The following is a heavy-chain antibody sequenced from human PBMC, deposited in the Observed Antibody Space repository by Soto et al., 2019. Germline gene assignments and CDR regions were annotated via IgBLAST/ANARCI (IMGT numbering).Heavy chain of an antibody. CDR2: IYYSGTT. D-gene: IGHD6-13*01. CDR3: ARQQASSSWYSRGPLDY. Sequence: SETLSLTCAVSGGSISSSSYYWGWIRQPPGKGLEWIGSIYYSGTTYYNPSLKSRVTISVDTSQNQFSLQLSSVTAADTAVYYCARQQASSSWYSRGPLDYWGQGTLVTVSS. J-gene: IGHJ4*02. CDR1: GGSISSSSYY. V-gene: IGHV4-39*01.